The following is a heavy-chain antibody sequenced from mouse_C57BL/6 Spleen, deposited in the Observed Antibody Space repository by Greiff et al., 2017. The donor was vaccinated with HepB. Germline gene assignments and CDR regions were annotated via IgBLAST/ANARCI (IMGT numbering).Heavy chain of an antibody. CDR3: ARSIYYYGSNPMGY. Sequence: VQLKESGPELVKPGASVKMSCKASGYTFTDYNMHWVKQSHGKSLEWIGYINPNNGGTSYNQKFKGKATLTVNKSSSTAYMELRSLTSEDSAVYYCARSIYYYGSNPMGYWGQGTSVTVSS. CDR1: GYTFTDYN. V-gene: IGHV1-22*01. J-gene: IGHJ4*01. D-gene: IGHD1-1*01. CDR2: INPNNGGT.